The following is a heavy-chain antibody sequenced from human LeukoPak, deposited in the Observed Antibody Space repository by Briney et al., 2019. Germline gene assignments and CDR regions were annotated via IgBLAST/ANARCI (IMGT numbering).Heavy chain of an antibody. Sequence: PSETLSLTCTVSGYSISSGYYWGWIRQPPGKGLEWIGSIYHSGSTYYNPSLKSRVTISVDTSKNQFSLKLSSVTAADTAVYYCARPRGSGSSYYFDYWGQGTLVTVSS. J-gene: IGHJ4*02. CDR3: ARPRGSGSSYYFDY. V-gene: IGHV4-38-2*02. CDR1: GYSISSGYY. CDR2: IYHSGST. D-gene: IGHD3-10*01.